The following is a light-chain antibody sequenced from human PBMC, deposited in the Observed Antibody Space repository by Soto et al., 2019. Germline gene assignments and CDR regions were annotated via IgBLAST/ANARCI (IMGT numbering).Light chain of an antibody. J-gene: IGLJ3*02. CDR2: EVS. CDR3: SSYTTSNTWV. V-gene: IGLV2-14*01. Sequence: QSALTQPASVSGSPGQSITISCTGTSSDIGVYNYVSWYQHHPGKAPKVMIYEVSNRPSGVSSRFSGSKSGNTASLTISGLQAEDEADYYCSSYTTSNTWVFGGGTKLTVL. CDR1: SSDIGVYNY.